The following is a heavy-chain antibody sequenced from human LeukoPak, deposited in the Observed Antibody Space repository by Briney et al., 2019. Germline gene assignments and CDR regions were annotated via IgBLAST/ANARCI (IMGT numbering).Heavy chain of an antibody. CDR2: INHSGST. V-gene: IGHV4-34*01. Sequence: SETLSLTCAVYGGSFSGYYWSWIRQPPGKGLEWIGEINHSGSTNYNPSLKSRVTISVDTSKNQFSLKLSSVTAADTAVYYCARVEYDILTGYYYFDYWGQGTLVTVSS. CDR1: GGSFSGYY. D-gene: IGHD3-9*01. J-gene: IGHJ4*02. CDR3: ARVEYDILTGYYYFDY.